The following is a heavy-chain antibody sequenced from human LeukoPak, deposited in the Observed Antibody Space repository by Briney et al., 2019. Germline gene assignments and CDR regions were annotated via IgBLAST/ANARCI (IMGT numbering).Heavy chain of an antibody. CDR1: GFTFDDYA. V-gene: IGHV3-9*01. CDR2: ISWNSGSI. D-gene: IGHD3-3*01. J-gene: IGHJ4*02. Sequence: GVSLRLSCAASGFTFDDYAMDWVRQAPGKGLEWVSGISWNSGSIDYADSVKGRFTISGDNAKNSLYLQMNSLRTEDTALYYCAKQSAGTHGYFDYWGQGTLVTVSS. CDR3: AKQSAGTHGYFDY.